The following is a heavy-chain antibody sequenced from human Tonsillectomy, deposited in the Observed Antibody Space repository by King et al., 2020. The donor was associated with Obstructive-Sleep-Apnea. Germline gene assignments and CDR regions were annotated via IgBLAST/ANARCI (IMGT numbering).Heavy chain of an antibody. V-gene: IGHV3-23*04. CDR3: AKGPAQQLVPNYFDF. CDR2: IGASGGST. D-gene: IGHD6-13*01. CDR1: GVTFRNVA. Sequence: VQLVESGGGLVQPGGSLRLSCAASGVTFRNVAMTLVRQASGKGLELVSVIGASGGSTYSADSAKGRFTISRANSKNTLYLQMDRLRAEETAFVYCAKGPAQQLVPNYFDFWGQGTRVTLSP. J-gene: IGHJ4*02.